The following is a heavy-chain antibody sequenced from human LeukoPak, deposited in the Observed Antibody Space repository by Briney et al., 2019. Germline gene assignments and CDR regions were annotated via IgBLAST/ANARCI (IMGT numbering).Heavy chain of an antibody. J-gene: IGHJ6*01. D-gene: IGHD1-26*01. CDR2: ISGSGGNT. V-gene: IGHV3-23*01. CDR3: AKMKGHPLPKYYMDV. Sequence: GGSLRDSCAASGFTLSGFAMSWVRRTRGKGLEWVSGISGSGGNTLYADSVKGRFTISRDNSKNTLYLEMNILRAEDTAIYYCAKMKGHPLPKYYMDVWGQGTTVTVSS. CDR1: GFTLSGFA.